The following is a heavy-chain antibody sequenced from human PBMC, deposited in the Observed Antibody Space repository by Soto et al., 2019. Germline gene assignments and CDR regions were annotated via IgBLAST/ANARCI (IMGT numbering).Heavy chain of an antibody. D-gene: IGHD6-6*01. V-gene: IGHV3-23*01. CDR3: AKDSKSIAADY. Sequence: SHRLPYAASGFNFSNYAMSWVRQAPGKGLEWVSAISGSGGSTYYADSVKGRFTISRDNSKNTLYLQMNSLRAEDTAVYYCAKDSKSIAADYWGQGTLVTVSS. CDR2: ISGSGGST. J-gene: IGHJ4*02. CDR1: GFNFSNYA.